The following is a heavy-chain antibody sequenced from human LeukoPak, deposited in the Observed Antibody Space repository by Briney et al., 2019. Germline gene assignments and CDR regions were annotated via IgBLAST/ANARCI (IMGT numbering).Heavy chain of an antibody. J-gene: IGHJ5*02. V-gene: IGHV3-7*01. CDR3: ARGSGYSSSRGNWFDP. D-gene: IGHD5-18*01. Sequence: GGSLRLSCTASGFIFSTYCMSWVRQAPGKGLGGVANIKQDGSEKYYVDSVKGRFTISRDNAKNSLYLQMNSLRAEDTAVYYCARGSGYSSSRGNWFDPWGQGTLVTVSS. CDR1: GFIFSTYC. CDR2: IKQDGSEK.